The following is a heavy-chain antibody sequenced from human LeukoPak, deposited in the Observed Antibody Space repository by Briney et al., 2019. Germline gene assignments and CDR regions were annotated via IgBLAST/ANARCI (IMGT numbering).Heavy chain of an antibody. Sequence: QSGGSLRLSCAASGFTFSSYGMHWVRQAPGKGLEWVAVTSYDGGNKFYADSVKGRFTISRDNSKNTLYLQMNSLRAEDTAVYYCAKDLLKLSGYSYGAEGLFDYWGQGTLVTVSS. CDR1: GFTFSSYG. V-gene: IGHV3-30*18. J-gene: IGHJ4*02. CDR3: AKDLLKLSGYSYGAEGLFDY. D-gene: IGHD5-18*01. CDR2: TSYDGGNK.